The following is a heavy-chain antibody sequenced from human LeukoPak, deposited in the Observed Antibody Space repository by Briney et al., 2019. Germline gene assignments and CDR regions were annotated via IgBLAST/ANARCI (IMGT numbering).Heavy chain of an antibody. D-gene: IGHD3-16*01. V-gene: IGHV4-4*02. J-gene: IGHJ4*02. CDR2: IYHTGNT. Sequence: SETLSLTCDVSGGSISTNNWWSWVRQPPGKGLERIGEIYHTGNTNYSPSLRGRVTMSIDKSNNQFSLNLNSVTAADTAVYYCAKSGDYLWDYWGQGTLVTVST. CDR1: GGSISTNNW. CDR3: AKSGDYLWDY.